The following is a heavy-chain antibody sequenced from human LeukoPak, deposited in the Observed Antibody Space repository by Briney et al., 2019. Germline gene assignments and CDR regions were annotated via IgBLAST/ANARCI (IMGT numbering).Heavy chain of an antibody. J-gene: IGHJ4*02. CDR3: ARDYGDYSYY. CDR1: GFTFSTYT. D-gene: IGHD4-17*01. CDR2: IISRSYI. Sequence: GGSLRLSCAASGFTFSTYTMNWVRQAPGKRLEWVSSIISRSYIYYADSLKGRFTISRDNAKNSLYLQMNSLRAEDTAVYYCARDYGDYSYYWGQGTLVTVSS. V-gene: IGHV3-21*01.